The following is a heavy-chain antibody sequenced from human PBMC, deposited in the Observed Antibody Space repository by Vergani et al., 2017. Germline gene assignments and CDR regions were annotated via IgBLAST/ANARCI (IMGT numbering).Heavy chain of an antibody. CDR3: ASGKYYSXSTSHFRGRYFDV. V-gene: IGHV3-30-3*01. Sequence: VQLVETGGGLIQPGGSLRLSCAASGFTVSSNYMSWVRQAPGKGLEWVAVISYDGSNKYYADSVKGRFTISRDNSKNTLYLQMNSLRAEDTAVYYCASGKYYSXSTSHFRGRYFDVWGRGTLVTVPS. CDR1: GFTVSSNY. J-gene: IGHJ2*01. CDR2: ISYDGSNK. D-gene: IGHD3-16*01.